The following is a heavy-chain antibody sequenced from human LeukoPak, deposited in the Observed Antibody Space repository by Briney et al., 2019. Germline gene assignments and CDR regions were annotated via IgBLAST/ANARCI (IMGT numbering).Heavy chain of an antibody. CDR3: ARDSSMVRGVPLDY. J-gene: IGHJ4*02. V-gene: IGHV1-69*13. CDR2: IIPIFGTA. D-gene: IGHD3-10*01. Sequence: SVKVSCKASGGTFSSYAISWVRQAPGQGLEWMGGIIPIFGTANYAQKFQGRVTITADESTSTAYMALSSLRSEDTAVYYCARDSSMVRGVPLDYWGQGTLVTASS. CDR1: GGTFSSYA.